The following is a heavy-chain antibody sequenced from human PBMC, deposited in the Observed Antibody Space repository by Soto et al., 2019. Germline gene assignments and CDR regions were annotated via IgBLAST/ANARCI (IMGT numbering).Heavy chain of an antibody. CDR2: INAGNGNT. D-gene: IGHD2-2*01. J-gene: IGHJ4*02. V-gene: IGHV1-3*01. CDR1: GYTFTSYA. CDR3: ARDYPRSKRDSTDY. Sequence: ASVKVSCKASGYTFTSYAMHCVLRSPGQRLEWMGWINAGNGNTKYSQKFQGRVTITRDTSASTAYMELSSLRSEDTAVYYCARDYPRSKRDSTDYWGQGTLVTVSS.